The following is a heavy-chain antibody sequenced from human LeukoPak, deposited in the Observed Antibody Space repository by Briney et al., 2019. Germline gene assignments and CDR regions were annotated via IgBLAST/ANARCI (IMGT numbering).Heavy chain of an antibody. V-gene: IGHV4-39*07. D-gene: IGHD6-13*01. CDR3: ARVVAAAGNNWFDP. Sequence: PSETLSLTCTVSSGSISSSSYYCGWIRQPPGKGLEWIGTIYYSGSTYYNPSLKSRVTISVDTSKNQFSLKLSSVTAADTAVYYCARVVAAAGNNWFDPWGQGTLVTVSS. CDR1: SGSISSSSYY. CDR2: IYYSGST. J-gene: IGHJ5*02.